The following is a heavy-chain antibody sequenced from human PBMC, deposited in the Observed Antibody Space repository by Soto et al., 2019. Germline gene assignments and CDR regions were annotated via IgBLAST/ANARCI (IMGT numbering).Heavy chain of an antibody. Sequence: EVQLVESGGNLVQPGGFLRLSCAASGFTFSSYAMHWVRQAPGKGLEYVSGISSDGGSTYYASSVKGRFTISRDNSKNTLYLQMGSLRAEDMAVYYCARSSIAGWFGDLPDFWGQGTLVTVSS. J-gene: IGHJ4*02. CDR2: ISSDGGST. V-gene: IGHV3-64*01. D-gene: IGHD3-10*01. CDR3: ARSSIAGWFGDLPDF. CDR1: GFTFSSYA.